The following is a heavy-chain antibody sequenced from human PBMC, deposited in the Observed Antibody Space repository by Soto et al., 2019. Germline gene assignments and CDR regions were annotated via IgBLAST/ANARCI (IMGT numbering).Heavy chain of an antibody. J-gene: IGHJ3*02. CDR1: GYTLAELS. CDR3: ATKSLDYGDYVGAIDI. Sequence: GASVKVSCKVSGYTLAELSMHWVRQAPGKGLEWMGGFDPEDGETIYAQKFQGRVTMTEDTSTDTAYMELSSLRSEDTAVYYCATKSLDYGDYVGAIDIWGQGTMVTVS. CDR2: FDPEDGET. D-gene: IGHD4-17*01. V-gene: IGHV1-24*01.